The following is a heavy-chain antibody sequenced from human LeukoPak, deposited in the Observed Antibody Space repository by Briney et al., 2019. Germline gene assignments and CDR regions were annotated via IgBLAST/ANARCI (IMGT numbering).Heavy chain of an antibody. Sequence: ASVTVSCKASGSTFTGYYMHWVRQAPGQGLEWMGGIIPIFGTANYAQKFQGRVTITTDESTSTAYMELSSLRSGDTAVYYCASALSGSYSYDAFDIWGQGTMVTVSS. D-gene: IGHD1-26*01. CDR2: IIPIFGTA. CDR3: ASALSGSYSYDAFDI. CDR1: GSTFTGYY. J-gene: IGHJ3*02. V-gene: IGHV1-69*05.